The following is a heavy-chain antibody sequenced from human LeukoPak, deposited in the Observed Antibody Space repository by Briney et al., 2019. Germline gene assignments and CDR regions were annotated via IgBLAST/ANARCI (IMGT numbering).Heavy chain of an antibody. CDR1: GGSISNYY. D-gene: IGHD4-17*01. J-gene: IGHJ4*02. V-gene: IGHV4-59*01. Sequence: PSEALSLTCTVSGGSISNYYWSWVRQPPGKGLEWIGYSYYSGSTNYNPFLKSRVTISIDTSKNQFSLKLSSVTAADTAVYYCARGGLGFYRGDYFCHWGQGTLVTVSS. CDR3: ARGGLGFYRGDYFCH. CDR2: SYYSGST.